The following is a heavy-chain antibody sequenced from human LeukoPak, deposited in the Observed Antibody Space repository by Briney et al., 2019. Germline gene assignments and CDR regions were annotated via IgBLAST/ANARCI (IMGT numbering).Heavy chain of an antibody. CDR2: IDTSGSYI. J-gene: IGHJ3*02. CDR1: GFTFTSYG. Sequence: SGGSLTLSCTASGFTFTSYGMNWVRQAPGKGLEWVSFIDTSGSYIYYGDSLKGRVTISRDNAKNSLYLQMNGLRAEDTAVYYCARGRSITLLRGVAMSDGFDIWGQGAMVTVSS. D-gene: IGHD3-10*01. CDR3: ARGRSITLLRGVAMSDGFDI. V-gene: IGHV3-21*01.